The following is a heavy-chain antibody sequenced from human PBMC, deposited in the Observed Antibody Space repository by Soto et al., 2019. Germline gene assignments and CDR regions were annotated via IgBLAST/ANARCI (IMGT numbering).Heavy chain of an antibody. CDR2: ISSSGSTI. CDR3: ARGLRNYYYYYGMDV. D-gene: IGHD3-16*01. CDR1: GFTFSSYE. V-gene: IGHV3-48*03. Sequence: GGSLRLSCAASGFTFSSYEMNWVRQAPGKGLEWVSYISSSGSTIYYADSVEGRFTISRDNAKNSLYLQMNSLRAEDTAVYYCARGLRNYYYYYGMDVWGQGTTVTVSS. J-gene: IGHJ6*02.